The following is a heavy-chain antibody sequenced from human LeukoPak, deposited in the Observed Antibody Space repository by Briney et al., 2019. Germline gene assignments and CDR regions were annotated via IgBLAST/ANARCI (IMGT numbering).Heavy chain of an antibody. Sequence: GGSLRLSCAASGFTFSTSGMHWVRQAPGKGLEWVAFIRYDGSNKYYADSVKGRFTISRDNSKNTLYLQMNSLRAEDTAVYYCATPRFLEWLSYFDYWGQGTLVTVSS. CDR3: ATPRFLEWLSYFDY. D-gene: IGHD3-3*01. CDR1: GFTFSTSG. J-gene: IGHJ4*02. CDR2: IRYDGSNK. V-gene: IGHV3-30*02.